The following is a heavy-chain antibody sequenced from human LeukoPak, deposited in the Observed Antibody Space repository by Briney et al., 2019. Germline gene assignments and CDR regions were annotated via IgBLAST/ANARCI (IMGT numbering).Heavy chain of an antibody. Sequence: GGSLRLSCAASRFTFSSYGMHWVRQAPGKGLEWVAVISYDGSNKYYADSVKGRLTISRDNSKNTLYLQMNSLRAEDTAVYYCATRLRDGAFDIWGQGTMVTVSS. CDR3: ATRLRDGAFDI. D-gene: IGHD5-24*01. CDR2: ISYDGSNK. V-gene: IGHV3-30*03. CDR1: RFTFSSYG. J-gene: IGHJ3*02.